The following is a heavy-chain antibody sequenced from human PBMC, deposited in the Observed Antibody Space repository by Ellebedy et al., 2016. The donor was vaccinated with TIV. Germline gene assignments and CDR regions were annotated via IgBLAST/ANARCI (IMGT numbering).Heavy chain of an antibody. CDR3: ARLHAPDYVLGGEYYFEY. V-gene: IGHV4-59*08. CDR2: MFSSGKH. J-gene: IGHJ4*02. CDR1: GGSFSGYS. Sequence: SETLSLTCAVYGGSFSGYSWSWIRQSHGKGLEWIGYMFSSGKHNYNPSLKSRVTISVDKSKQQFSLKRSSVTAADTTVYYCARLHAPDYVLGGEYYFEYWGQGTLVTVSS. D-gene: IGHD3-16*01.